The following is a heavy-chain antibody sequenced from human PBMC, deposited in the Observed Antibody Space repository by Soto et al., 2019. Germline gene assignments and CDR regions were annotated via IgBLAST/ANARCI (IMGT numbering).Heavy chain of an antibody. J-gene: IGHJ6*02. CDR2: IIYSGSA. V-gene: IGHV4-39*01. CDR1: GGSISSSGYF. D-gene: IGHD2-2*01. Sequence: TSETLSLTCTVSGGSISSSGYFWGWIRQPPGKGLEWIGNIIYSGSASYHPSLNSRVTVSVDTSKNQFSLKVTSVTAADTAVYYCARLHGYCISSSCHGHYAMDVWGQGTTVTVSS. CDR3: ARLHGYCISSSCHGHYAMDV.